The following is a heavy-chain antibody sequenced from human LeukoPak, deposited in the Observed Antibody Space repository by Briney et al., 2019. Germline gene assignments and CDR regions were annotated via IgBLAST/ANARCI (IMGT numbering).Heavy chain of an antibody. CDR1: AGSISSGSYY. CDR3: ARHDRTGDRSFDY. CDR2: IYYSGST. J-gene: IGHJ4*02. D-gene: IGHD1-1*01. V-gene: IGHV4-39*01. Sequence: PSETLSLTCAVSAGSISSGSYYWGWIRQPPGKGLEWIGSIYYSGSTYSNPSLKSRVTISVDTSKNQFSLKLSSVTAADTAVYYCARHDRTGDRSFDYWGQGTLVTVSS.